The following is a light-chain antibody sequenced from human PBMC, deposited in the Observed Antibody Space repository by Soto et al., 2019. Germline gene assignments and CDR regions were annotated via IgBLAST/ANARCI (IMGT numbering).Light chain of an antibody. CDR2: WAS. V-gene: IGKV4-1*01. J-gene: IGKJ1*01. CDR1: QSILHSPNNQDA. Sequence: DIVMTQSPDSLAVSLGERATINCKSSQSILHSPNNQDALTWYQQKPGQPPKLLINWASTRESGVPDRFSGAGSGTDFTLTSSSLQAEDVAVYYCQQFYTTPTFGQGTRVEIK. CDR3: QQFYTTPT.